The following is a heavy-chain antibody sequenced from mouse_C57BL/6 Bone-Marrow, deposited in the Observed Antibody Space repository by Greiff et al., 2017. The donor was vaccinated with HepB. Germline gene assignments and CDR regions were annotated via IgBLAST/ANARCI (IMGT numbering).Heavy chain of an antibody. CDR2: INPGSGGT. Sequence: ESGAELVRPGTSVKVSCKASGYAFTNYLIEWVKQRPGQGLEWIGVINPGSGGTNYNEKFKGKATLTADKSSSTAYMQLSSLTSEDSAVYFCARENFLAWFAYWGQGTLVTVSA. CDR1: GYAFTNYL. J-gene: IGHJ3*01. CDR3: ARENFLAWFAY. V-gene: IGHV1-54*01.